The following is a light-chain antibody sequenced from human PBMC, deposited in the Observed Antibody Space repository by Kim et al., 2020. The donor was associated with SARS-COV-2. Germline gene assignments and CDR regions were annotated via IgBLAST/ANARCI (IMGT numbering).Light chain of an antibody. CDR2: AAS. Sequence: SASVGDRVTITCRARQGISNYLAWFQQKPGKVPQRLIYAASNLQSGVPSRFSGSGSGTEFTLTISSLRPEDLATYYCLQHKSYPYTFAQGTKLEI. CDR3: LQHKSYPYT. CDR1: QGISNY. J-gene: IGKJ2*01. V-gene: IGKV1-17*03.